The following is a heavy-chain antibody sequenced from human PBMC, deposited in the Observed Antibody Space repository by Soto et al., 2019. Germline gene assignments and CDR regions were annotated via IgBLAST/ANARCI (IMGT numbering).Heavy chain of an antibody. CDR1: GYSFTSYW. Sequence: GESLKISCKGSGYSFTSYWIGWVRQMPGKGLEWMGIIYPGDSDTRYSPSFQGQVPISADKSISTAYLQWSSLKASDTARDYCARHPLESSSSLFDYWGQGTLVTVSS. CDR2: IYPGDSDT. V-gene: IGHV5-51*01. J-gene: IGHJ4*02. CDR3: ARHPLESSSSLFDY. D-gene: IGHD6-6*01.